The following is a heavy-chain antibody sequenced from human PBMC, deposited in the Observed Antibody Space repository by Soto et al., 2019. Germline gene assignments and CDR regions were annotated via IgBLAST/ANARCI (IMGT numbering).Heavy chain of an antibody. J-gene: IGHJ6*02. CDR1: GGSISSSSYY. V-gene: IGHV4-39*01. CDR2: IYYSGST. CDR3: ARQGFYCSGGSCYDITYYYDGMDV. D-gene: IGHD2-15*01. Sequence: SETLSLTCTVSGGSISSSSYYWGWIRQPPGKGLEWIGSIYYSGSTYYNPSLKSRVTISVDTSKNQFSLKLSSVTAADTAVYYCARQGFYCSGGSCYDITYYYDGMDVWGQGTTVTVSS.